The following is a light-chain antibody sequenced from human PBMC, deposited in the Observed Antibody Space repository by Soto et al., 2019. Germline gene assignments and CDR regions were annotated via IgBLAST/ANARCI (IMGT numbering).Light chain of an antibody. J-gene: IGLJ1*01. Sequence: QSALTQPASVSGSPGQSITISCTGTSSDVGGYNYVSWYQQHPGKAPKLMIYDVSNRPSGVSNRFSGSKSGNTASLTISGLQAEDEADYYCSSYTSSITLLYFFGTGTKLTVL. V-gene: IGLV2-14*01. CDR1: SSDVGGYNY. CDR2: DVS. CDR3: SSYTSSITLLYF.